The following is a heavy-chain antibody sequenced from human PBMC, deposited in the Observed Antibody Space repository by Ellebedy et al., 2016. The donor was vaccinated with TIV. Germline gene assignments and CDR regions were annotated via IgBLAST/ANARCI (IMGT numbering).Heavy chain of an antibody. CDR2: LRPDGGNT. J-gene: IGHJ6*02. CDR1: GFSFSAYA. D-gene: IGHD2-21*02. Sequence: PGGSLRLSCGASGFSFSAYAMSWVRQAPGRGLEWVSTLRPDGGNTSYAESVRGRFTISRDNSRNTLYLQMNSLRAEDTAVYYCARALMDCGGDCYYYYYYGMDVWGQGTTVTVSS. V-gene: IGHV3-23*01. CDR3: ARALMDCGGDCYYYYYYGMDV.